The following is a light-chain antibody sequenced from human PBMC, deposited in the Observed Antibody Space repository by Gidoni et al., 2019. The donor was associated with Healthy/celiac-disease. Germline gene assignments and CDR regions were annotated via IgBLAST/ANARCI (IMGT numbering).Light chain of an antibody. CDR3: SSYAGSNNWKV. CDR2: EVS. J-gene: IGLJ2*01. CDR1: SSDVGGYNY. Sequence: QSALTQPPHASGSPGPSVTISCTGTSSDVGGYNYVSWYQQHPGKAPKLMIYEVSKRPSGVPDRFSGSKSGNTASLTVSGLQAEDEADYYCSSYAGSNNWKVFGGGTKLTVL. V-gene: IGLV2-8*01.